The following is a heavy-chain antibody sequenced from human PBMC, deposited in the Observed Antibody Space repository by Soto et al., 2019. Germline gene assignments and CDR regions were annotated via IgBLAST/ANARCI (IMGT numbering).Heavy chain of an antibody. J-gene: IGHJ4*02. CDR3: ARGPYCSGGSCYSFDY. CDR1: GGSISSGGYY. D-gene: IGHD2-15*01. V-gene: IGHV4-31*03. Sequence: QVQLQESGPGLVKPSQTLSLTCTVSGGSISSGGYYWSWIRQHPGKGLEWIGYIYYSGRTYYNPSLKSRVTISVETSKNQFSLKLSSVTAADTAVYYCARGPYCSGGSCYSFDYWGQGTLVTVSS. CDR2: IYYSGRT.